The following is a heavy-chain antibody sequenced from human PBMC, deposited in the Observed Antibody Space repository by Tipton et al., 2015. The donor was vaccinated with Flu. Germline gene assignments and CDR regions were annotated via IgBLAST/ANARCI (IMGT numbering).Heavy chain of an antibody. CDR1: RFNFSNYE. CDR2: INNNGGTT. D-gene: IGHD7-27*01. CDR3: VDLGSDS. V-gene: IGHV3-64D*06. Sequence: GSLRLSCSASRFNFSNYEMHWVRQAPGKGLQYVSGINNNGGTTYYPDSVKGRFSISRDNSKNTLYLHMSSLRVEDTAVYFCVDLGSDSWGLGTLVTVSS. J-gene: IGHJ5*01.